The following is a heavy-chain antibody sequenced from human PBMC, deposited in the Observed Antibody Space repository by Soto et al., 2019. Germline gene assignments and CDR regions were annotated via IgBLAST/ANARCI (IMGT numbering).Heavy chain of an antibody. D-gene: IGHD6-13*01. CDR1: GFTFSSYA. CDR2: ISGSGGST. CDR3: ARKGERYSSSWSPFDY. V-gene: IGHV3-23*01. Sequence: LRLSCSASGFTFSSYAMSWVRQAPGKGLEWVSAISGSGGSTYYADSVKGRSTISRDNSKNTLYLQMNSLRAEDTAVYYCARKGERYSSSWSPFDYWGQGTLVTVSS. J-gene: IGHJ4*02.